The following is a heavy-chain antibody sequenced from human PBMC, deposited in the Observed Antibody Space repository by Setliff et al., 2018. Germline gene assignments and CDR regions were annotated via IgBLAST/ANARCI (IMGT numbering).Heavy chain of an antibody. CDR3: VREGVDRRSSTDYRYYMNV. Sequence: SVKVSCKASGATFSSYGISWVRQAPGQGLEWMGGTIPMFGTTEYAQKFQGRLTIITDESTNTAFMQLSSLRSDDTAVYYCVREGVDRRSSTDYRYYMNVWGKGTTVTV. CDR2: TIPMFGTT. D-gene: IGHD6-6*01. V-gene: IGHV1-69*05. J-gene: IGHJ6*03. CDR1: GATFSSYG.